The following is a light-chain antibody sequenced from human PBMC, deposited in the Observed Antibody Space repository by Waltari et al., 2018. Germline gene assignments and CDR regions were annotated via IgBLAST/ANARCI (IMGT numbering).Light chain of an antibody. V-gene: IGKV4-1*01. J-gene: IGKJ1*01. CDR3: QQYYSPPWT. CDR1: PSVLYTSNNKNY. Sequence: DIVMTQSPDSLAVSLGERATINCKSSPSVLYTSNNKNYLAWYQQKPGQPPKLLFYWASTRESGVPDRFSGSESGTDFTLTISGLQAEDVAVYYCQQYYSPPWTFGQGTQVEIK. CDR2: WAS.